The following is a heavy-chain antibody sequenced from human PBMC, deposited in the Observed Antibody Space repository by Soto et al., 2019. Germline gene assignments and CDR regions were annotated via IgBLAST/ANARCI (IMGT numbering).Heavy chain of an antibody. CDR1: GFIFSDYW. CDR3: ASRDSRGGFLDF. D-gene: IGHD3-16*01. CDR2: IYSDESSA. Sequence: GGSLRLSCAASGFIFSDYWMHWVRQVPGKGLVWVSRIYSDESSASYVDSVKGRFTISRDNAKNTLYLQMNSLRVEDTALYYCASRDSRGGFLDFWGQGILVTVSS. J-gene: IGHJ4*02. V-gene: IGHV3-74*01.